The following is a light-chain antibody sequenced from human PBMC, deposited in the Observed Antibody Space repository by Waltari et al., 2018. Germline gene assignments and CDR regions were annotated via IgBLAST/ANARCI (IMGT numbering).Light chain of an antibody. J-gene: IGKJ2*03. Sequence: DIQMTQSPSSLSASVGDRVTIPCRASQGISNYLNWYQQKPGKAPKRLIYDASRLQSGVPSRFSGSGSGTVFTLTISSLQPEDFATYYCLQYNSAPYSFGQGTKVEIK. CDR3: LQYNSAPYS. CDR1: QGISNY. CDR2: DAS. V-gene: IGKV1-17*01.